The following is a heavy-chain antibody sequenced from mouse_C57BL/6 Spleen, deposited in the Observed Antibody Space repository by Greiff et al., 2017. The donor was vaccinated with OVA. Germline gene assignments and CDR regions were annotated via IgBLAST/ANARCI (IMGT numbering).Heavy chain of an antibody. D-gene: IGHD2-5*01. J-gene: IGHJ2*01. CDR1: GYTFTDYY. Sequence: EVKLMESGPELVKPGASVKISCKASGYTFTDYYMNWVKQSHGKSLEWIGDINPNNGGTSYNQKFKGKATLTVDKSSSTAYMELRSLTSEDSAVYYCARSSYYSNPYYFDYWGQGTTLTVSS. V-gene: IGHV1-26*01. CDR2: INPNNGGT. CDR3: ARSSYYSNPYYFDY.